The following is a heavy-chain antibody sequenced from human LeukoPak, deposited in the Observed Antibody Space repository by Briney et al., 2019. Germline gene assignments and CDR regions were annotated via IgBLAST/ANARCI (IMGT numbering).Heavy chain of an antibody. CDR3: ATRGAGIFGVVQELDY. J-gene: IGHJ4*02. CDR2: INPNSGGT. V-gene: IGHV1-2*02. D-gene: IGHD3-3*02. Sequence: ASVKVSCKASGYTFTSYGISWVRQAPGQGLEWMGWINPNSGGTKYAQKFQGRVTMTRDTSISTAYMELISLRSDDTAVYYCATRGAGIFGVVQELDYWGQGTLVTVSS. CDR1: GYTFTSYG.